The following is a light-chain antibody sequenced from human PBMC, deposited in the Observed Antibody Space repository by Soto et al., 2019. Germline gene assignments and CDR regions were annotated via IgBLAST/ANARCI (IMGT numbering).Light chain of an antibody. J-gene: IGKJ1*01. V-gene: IGKV1-39*01. CDR1: QSISSY. CDR2: AAS. CDR3: QQSYTTPRT. Sequence: DIEMTQSPSSLSASVGDRVTITCRASQSISSYLNWYQQKPGNAPNLLIYAASTLQSGVPSRFSAYGSETDFTLTISSLQAVDFATYYCQQSYTTPRTFGQGTKVEVK.